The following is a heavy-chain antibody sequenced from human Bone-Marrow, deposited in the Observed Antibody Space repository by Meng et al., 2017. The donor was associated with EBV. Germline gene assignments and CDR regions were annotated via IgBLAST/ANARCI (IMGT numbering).Heavy chain of an antibody. CDR1: GYTFTSYA. CDR2: INTNTGNP. J-gene: IGHJ5*02. Sequence: QWELVQSGSELKKPGASVKVSCKASGYTFTSYAMNWVRQAPGQGLEWMGWINTNTGNPTYAQGFTGRFVFSLDTSVSTAYLQISSLKAEDTAVYYCARDILYDYVWGSYRLDPWGQGTLVTVSS. V-gene: IGHV7-4-1*02. CDR3: ARDILYDYVWGSYRLDP. D-gene: IGHD3-16*02.